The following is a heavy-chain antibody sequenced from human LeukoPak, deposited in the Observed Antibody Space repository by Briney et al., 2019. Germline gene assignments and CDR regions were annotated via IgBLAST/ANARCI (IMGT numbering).Heavy chain of an antibody. Sequence: GSSVKVSCKASGGTFSSYAISWVRQAPGQGLEWMGGIIPIFGTANYAQKFQGRVTITTDESTSTAYMELSSLRPEDTAVYYCARERPSPGIAAAGTSYYFDYWGQGTLVTVSS. CDR3: ARERPSPGIAAAGTSYYFDY. CDR1: GGTFSSYA. J-gene: IGHJ4*02. CDR2: IIPIFGTA. V-gene: IGHV1-69*05. D-gene: IGHD6-13*01.